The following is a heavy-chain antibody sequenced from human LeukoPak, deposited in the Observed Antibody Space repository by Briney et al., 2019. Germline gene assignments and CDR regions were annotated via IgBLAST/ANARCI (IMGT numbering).Heavy chain of an antibody. Sequence: SQTLSLTCTVSGGSISSGGYYWSWLRQHPGKGLEWIGYIYYSGSTYYNPSLKSRVTISVDTSKNQFSLKLSSVTAADTAVYYCARANDFWSGYYTLDYWGQGTLVTVSS. CDR1: GGSISSGGYY. V-gene: IGHV4-31*03. D-gene: IGHD3-3*01. CDR2: IYYSGST. CDR3: ARANDFWSGYYTLDY. J-gene: IGHJ4*02.